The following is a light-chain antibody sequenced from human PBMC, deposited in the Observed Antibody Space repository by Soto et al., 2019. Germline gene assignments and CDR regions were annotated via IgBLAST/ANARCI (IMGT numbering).Light chain of an antibody. CDR1: STNVGDYND. V-gene: IGLV2-11*01. CDR2: DVS. CDR3: CCYAGSYSWV. Sequence: QSALTQPRSVSGSPGQSVTISCTGTSTNVGDYNDVSWYQHHPGKAPKVMIYDVSERPSGVPERSSGSKSANNASLTSSGLQDEDEADYYCCCYAGSYSWVFGGGTKLTVL. J-gene: IGLJ3*02.